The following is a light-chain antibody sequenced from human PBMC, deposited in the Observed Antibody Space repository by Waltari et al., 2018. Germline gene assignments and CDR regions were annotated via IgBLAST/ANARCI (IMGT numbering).Light chain of an antibody. V-gene: IGKV3-11*01. Sequence: EIVLKQSPATLSLSPGDRATLSCRASQSISSYLAWYQQKPGEAPRILIYDASTRATGIPARFSGSGSVTDFTLTISSLEPEDFAIYYCQQRSKSFTFGPGTKVDMK. CDR3: QQRSKSFT. CDR2: DAS. J-gene: IGKJ3*01. CDR1: QSISSY.